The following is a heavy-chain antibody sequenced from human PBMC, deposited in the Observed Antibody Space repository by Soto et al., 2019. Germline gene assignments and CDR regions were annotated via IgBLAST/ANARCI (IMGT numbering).Heavy chain of an antibody. CDR2: ISYDGSNK. V-gene: IGHV3-30*18. CDR3: AKDLRYCTNGVCYPVDYYYYGMDV. D-gene: IGHD2-8*01. CDR1: GFTFSSYG. J-gene: IGHJ6*02. Sequence: PGGSLRLSCAASGFTFSSYGMHWVRQAPGKGLEWVAVISYDGSNKYYADSVKGRFTISRDNSKNTLYLQMNSLRAEDTAVYYCAKDLRYCTNGVCYPVDYYYYGMDVWGQGTTVTVSS.